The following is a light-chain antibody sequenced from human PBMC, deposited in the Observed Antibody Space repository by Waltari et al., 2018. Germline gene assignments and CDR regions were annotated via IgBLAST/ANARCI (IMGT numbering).Light chain of an antibody. CDR2: SDN. V-gene: IGLV1-44*01. J-gene: IGLJ3*02. CDR1: SSNIASST. Sequence: QSVLTQPPSASGTPGQRVTISCSGSSSNIASSTIHWYQQLPGTAPKLLMYSDNQRPAGVPDRFSGSKSGTSASLAISWLQSEDEADYYCAAWDDSLNLWVFGGGTELTVL. CDR3: AAWDDSLNLWV.